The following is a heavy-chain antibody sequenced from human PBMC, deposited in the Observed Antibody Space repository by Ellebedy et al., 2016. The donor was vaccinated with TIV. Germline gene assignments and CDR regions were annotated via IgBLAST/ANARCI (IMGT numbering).Heavy chain of an antibody. CDR1: RYSFTNFP. J-gene: IGHJ5*02. CDR3: ARPSLSYCGGDCSWFGP. Sequence: ASVKVSXKAFRYSFTNFPIHWVRLASGQGLEWMGMTNPTDVSTIYAQKFQGRVAMTMDTSTSTAYMELTSLRSEDTAVYYCARPSLSYCGGDCSWFGPWGQGTLVTVSS. CDR2: TNPTDVST. V-gene: IGHV1-46*01. D-gene: IGHD2-21*02.